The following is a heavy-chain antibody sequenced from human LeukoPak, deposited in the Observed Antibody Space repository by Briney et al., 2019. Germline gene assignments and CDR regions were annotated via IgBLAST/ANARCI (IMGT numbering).Heavy chain of an antibody. D-gene: IGHD5-18*01. Sequence: GASVKVSCKASGGTFSSYAISWVRQAPRQGLEWMGGIIPIFGTANYAQKFQGRVTITADESTSTTYMELSSLRSEDTAVYYCARGLSAGGYSSYYLDYWGQGTLVTVSS. V-gene: IGHV1-69*13. J-gene: IGHJ4*02. CDR1: GGTFSSYA. CDR2: IIPIFGTA. CDR3: ARGLSAGGYSSYYLDY.